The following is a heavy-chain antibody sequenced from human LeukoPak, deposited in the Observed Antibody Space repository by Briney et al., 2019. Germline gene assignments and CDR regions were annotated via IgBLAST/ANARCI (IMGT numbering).Heavy chain of an antibody. CDR2: INPNSGGT. Sequence: ASVKVSCKASGYTFTGYYMHWVRQAPGQGLEWMGWINPNSGGTNYAQKFQGRVTMTRDTSISTAYMELSRLRSDDTAVYYCARFVHSTGTTEDYYYMDVWGKGTTVTVSS. D-gene: IGHD1-1*01. CDR3: ARFVHSTGTTEDYYYMDV. J-gene: IGHJ6*03. CDR1: GYTFTGYY. V-gene: IGHV1-2*02.